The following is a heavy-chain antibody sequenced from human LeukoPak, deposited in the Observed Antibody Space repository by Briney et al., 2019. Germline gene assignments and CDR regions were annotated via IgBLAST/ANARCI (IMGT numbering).Heavy chain of an antibody. Sequence: PGGSLRLSCAASGFTFSSYWMSWVRQAPGKGLEWVANIKKDGTEKKYVDSVKGRFTISRDNAKNSLYLQMNSLRAEDTAVYYCASTFGGAFDIWGQGTMVTVSS. CDR1: GFTFSSYW. J-gene: IGHJ3*02. CDR3: ASTFGGAFDI. CDR2: IKKDGTEK. V-gene: IGHV3-7*01. D-gene: IGHD3-16*01.